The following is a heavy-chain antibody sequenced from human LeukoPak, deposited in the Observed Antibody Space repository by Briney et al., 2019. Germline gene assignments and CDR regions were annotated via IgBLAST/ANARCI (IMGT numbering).Heavy chain of an antibody. J-gene: IGHJ4*02. CDR2: ISDGGDTT. CDR1: GFTFSNNG. Sequence: GGSLRLSCAASGFTFSNNGMTWVRQAPGKGMERVTGISDGGDTTYGAGSVKGRFTVSRDNSKNILYLQMNSLRAEDTAIYYCAKTQGFFDHWGQGSLVTVSS. CDR3: AKTQGFFDH. V-gene: IGHV3-23*01.